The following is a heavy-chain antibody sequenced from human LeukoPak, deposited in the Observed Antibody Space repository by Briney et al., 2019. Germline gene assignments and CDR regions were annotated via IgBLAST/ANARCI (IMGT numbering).Heavy chain of an antibody. CDR1: GFTFSSYS. J-gene: IGHJ4*02. Sequence: PGGSLRLSCAASGFTFSSYSMNWVRLAPGKGLEWVSSISPDSRHAFHADSVKGRFTTSRDNAKSSLFLQMNSLRADDTAVYYCARDFLGEGGAGGYWGQGTLVTVSS. CDR3: ARDFLGEGGAGGY. V-gene: IGHV3-21*01. CDR2: ISPDSRHA. D-gene: IGHD3-10*01.